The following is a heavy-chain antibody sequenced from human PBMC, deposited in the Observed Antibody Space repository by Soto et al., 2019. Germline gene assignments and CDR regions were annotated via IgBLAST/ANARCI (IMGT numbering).Heavy chain of an antibody. CDR2: IRSKANSYAT. D-gene: IGHD5-18*01. V-gene: IGHV3-73*01. CDR3: TRHQSYGFQYGMDV. CDR1: GFTFSGSA. Sequence: GESLKISCAASGFTFSGSAMHWVRQASGKGLEWVGRIRSKANSYATAYAASVKGRFTISRDDSKNTAYLQMNSLKTEDTAVYYCTRHQSYGFQYGMDVWGQGTTVTVSS. J-gene: IGHJ6*02.